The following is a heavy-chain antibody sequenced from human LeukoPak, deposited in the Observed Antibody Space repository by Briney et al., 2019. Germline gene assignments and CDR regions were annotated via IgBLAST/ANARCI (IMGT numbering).Heavy chain of an antibody. Sequence: GGSLRLSCAASGFTFSSYGMHWVRQAPGKGLEWVAFIRYDGSNKYYADSVKGRFTISRDNSKNTLYLQMNSLRAEDTAVYYCATMTTVTKGIDYWGQGTLVTVSS. CDR3: ATMTTVTKGIDY. CDR1: GFTFSSYG. J-gene: IGHJ4*02. V-gene: IGHV3-30*02. CDR2: IRYDGSNK. D-gene: IGHD4-17*01.